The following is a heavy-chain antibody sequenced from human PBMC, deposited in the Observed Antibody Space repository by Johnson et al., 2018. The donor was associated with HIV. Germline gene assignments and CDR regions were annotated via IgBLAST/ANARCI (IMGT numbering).Heavy chain of an antibody. J-gene: IGHJ3*02. V-gene: IGHV3-9*01. CDR3: AKARVRYSSDVDALDI. CDR2: ISWNSDTF. CDR1: GFTFDDYA. Sequence: VQLVESGGGLVQPGRSLRLSCAPSGFTFDDYAMHWVRQAPGKGLEWVSGISWNSDTFPYADSVRGRFTISRDNAKHSLHLQMNSLRAEDTAFYYCAKARVRYSSDVDALDIWGHGTMVTVSS. D-gene: IGHD6-19*01.